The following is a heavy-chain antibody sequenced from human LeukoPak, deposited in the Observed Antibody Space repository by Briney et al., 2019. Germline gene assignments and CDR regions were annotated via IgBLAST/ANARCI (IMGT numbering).Heavy chain of an antibody. Sequence: GRSLRLSCAASGFTFSSYGMHWVRQAPGKGLEWVAIIWYDGSNKYYADSVKGRFTISRDNSKNTLYLQMNSLRAEDTAVYYCAKEVAVAGTGYWGQGTLVTVSS. CDR3: AKEVAVAGTGY. D-gene: IGHD6-19*01. CDR1: GFTFSSYG. J-gene: IGHJ4*02. V-gene: IGHV3-33*06. CDR2: IWYDGSNK.